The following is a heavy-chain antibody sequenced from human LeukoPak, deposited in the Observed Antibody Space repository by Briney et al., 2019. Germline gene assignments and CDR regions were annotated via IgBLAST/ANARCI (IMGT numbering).Heavy chain of an antibody. D-gene: IGHD3-22*01. J-gene: IGHJ4*02. Sequence: ASVKVSCKASGYTFTGYYMHWVRQAPGQGLEWMGRIDPNSGGTNYAQKFQGRVTMTGDTSISTAYMELSRLRSDDTAVYYCARVGSSGFFDYWGQGTLVTVSS. CDR1: GYTFTGYY. CDR3: ARVGSSGFFDY. CDR2: IDPNSGGT. V-gene: IGHV1-2*06.